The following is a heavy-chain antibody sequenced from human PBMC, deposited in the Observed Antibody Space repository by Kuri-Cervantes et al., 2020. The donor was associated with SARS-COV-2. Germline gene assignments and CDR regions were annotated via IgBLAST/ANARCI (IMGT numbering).Heavy chain of an antibody. D-gene: IGHD2-2*01. CDR3: ARGLPDIVVVPAAMNWFDP. J-gene: IGHJ5*02. CDR1: GFTFSNAW. CDR2: IKSKTDGGTT. Sequence: GGSLRLSCAASGFTFSNAWMSWVRQAPGKGLEWVGRIKSKTDGGTTDYAAPVKGRFTISRDDSKNTLYLQMNSLKTEDTAVYYCARGLPDIVVVPAAMNWFDPWGQGTLVTVSS. V-gene: IGHV3-15*01.